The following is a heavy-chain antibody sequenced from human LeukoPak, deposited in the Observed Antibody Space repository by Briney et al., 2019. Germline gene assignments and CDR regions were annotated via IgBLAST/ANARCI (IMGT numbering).Heavy chain of an antibody. CDR1: GFSLGTSGVG. CDR2: TYWTDDK. CDR3: AHTGCRSVGDSGTYCPFDY. Sequence: SGPTLVNPTQTLTLTCTFSGFSLGTSGVGVGWIRQPPGKALEWLALTYWTDDKRYSPSLKSRLTITKDTSKNQVVLTMTNMDPVDTATYYCAHTGCRSVGDSGTYCPFDYWGQGTLVTVSS. D-gene: IGHD1-26*01. V-gene: IGHV2-5*01. J-gene: IGHJ4*02.